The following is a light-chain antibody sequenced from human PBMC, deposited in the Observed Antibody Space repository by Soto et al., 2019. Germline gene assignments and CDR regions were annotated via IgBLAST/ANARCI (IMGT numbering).Light chain of an antibody. Sequence: EIVLTQSPGTLSLSPGERATLSCRASQSVSSTYLAWYQQKPGQAPRLLLYGASSRATGIPDRFSGSGSGTDFTLTISRLEPEDFGVYFCQQYGSSPPYTFGQGTKREIK. CDR2: GAS. CDR1: QSVSSTY. V-gene: IGKV3-20*01. CDR3: QQYGSSPPYT. J-gene: IGKJ2*01.